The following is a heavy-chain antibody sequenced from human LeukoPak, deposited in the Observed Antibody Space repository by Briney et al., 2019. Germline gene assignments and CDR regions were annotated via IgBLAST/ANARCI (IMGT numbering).Heavy chain of an antibody. V-gene: IGHV3-48*01. CDR1: GFDFSDYS. CDR2: ISSSSRSI. D-gene: IGHD2-2*01. Sequence: GGSLRLSCAASGFDFSDYSVNWVRQTPGKGLEWLSCISSSSRSIYYAESVKGRLTISRDNAKNSLYLQMNSLRVEDTAVYYCAKGWGPAAHPFADYYYMDVWGKGTTVTVSS. J-gene: IGHJ6*03. CDR3: AKGWGPAAHPFADYYYMDV.